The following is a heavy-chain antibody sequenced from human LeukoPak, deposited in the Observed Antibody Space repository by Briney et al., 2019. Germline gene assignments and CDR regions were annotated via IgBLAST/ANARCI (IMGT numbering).Heavy chain of an antibody. CDR2: INPSGGST. V-gene: IGHV1-46*01. D-gene: IGHD3-10*01. CDR1: GYTFTSYY. J-gene: IGHJ5*02. CDR3: ARDKVRGVIIKAGWFDP. Sequence: ASVKVSCKASGYTFTSYYMHWVRQAPGQGLEWMGIINPSGGSTSYAQKFHGRVTMTRDTSTSTVYMELSSLRSEDTAVYYCARDKVRGVIIKAGWFDPWGQGTLVTVSS.